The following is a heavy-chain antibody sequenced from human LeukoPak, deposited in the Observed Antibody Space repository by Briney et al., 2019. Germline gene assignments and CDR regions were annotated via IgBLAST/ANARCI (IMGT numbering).Heavy chain of an antibody. Sequence: GASVKVSCKASGYTFTDYYMHWVRQAPGQGLEWMGWINPNSGGTNYAQKFQGRVTMTRDTSISTAYMELSRLRSDDTAVYYCARLAPEYDFWSGYYYYYYMDVWGKGTTVTVSS. V-gene: IGHV1-2*02. CDR3: ARLAPEYDFWSGYYYYYYMDV. CDR2: INPNSGGT. J-gene: IGHJ6*03. CDR1: GYTFTDYY. D-gene: IGHD3-3*01.